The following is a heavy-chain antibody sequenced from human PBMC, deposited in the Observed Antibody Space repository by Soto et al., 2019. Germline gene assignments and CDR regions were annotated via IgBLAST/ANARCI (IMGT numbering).Heavy chain of an antibody. V-gene: IGHV3-23*01. CDR1: GFTFSSYA. Sequence: EVQPLDSGGGLVQPGGSLRLSCAASGFTFSSYAMNWVRQAPGKGLEWVSVSSGSGGSTYYADSVKGRFTISRDNSTTTLYLQMNSLRAEDTAVYYCARRGAGTDFDYWGQGTLVTVSS. CDR3: ARRGAGTDFDY. J-gene: IGHJ4*02. D-gene: IGHD6-13*01. CDR2: SSGSGGST.